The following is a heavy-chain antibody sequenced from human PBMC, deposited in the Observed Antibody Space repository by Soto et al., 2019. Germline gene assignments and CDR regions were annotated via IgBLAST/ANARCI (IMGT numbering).Heavy chain of an antibody. Sequence: GGSLRLSCAASGFTFSSYAMSWVRQAPGKGLEWVSAISGSGGSTYYADSVKGRFTISRDNSKNTLYLQMNSLRAEDTAVYYCAKGGRRNYDILTGYYPYYYYGMDVWGQGTTVTV. V-gene: IGHV3-23*01. CDR1: GFTFSSYA. J-gene: IGHJ6*02. CDR3: AKGGRRNYDILTGYYPYYYYGMDV. CDR2: ISGSGGST. D-gene: IGHD3-9*01.